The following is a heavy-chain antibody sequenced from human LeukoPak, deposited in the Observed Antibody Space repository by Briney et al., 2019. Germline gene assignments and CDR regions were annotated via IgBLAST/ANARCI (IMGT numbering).Heavy chain of an antibody. V-gene: IGHV4-39*01. CDR2: IYHSGST. Sequence: SETLSLTCTVSGGSINTNNYHWGWIRQPPGKGLEWIGSIYHSGSTYSNPSLKSRLTMSADTSKNQFSLRLSSVTAADTAVYYCARHSFYYDSNGCYYFFDPWGQGTLVTVSS. CDR3: ARHSFYYDSNGCYYFFDP. CDR1: GGSINTNNYH. J-gene: IGHJ5*02. D-gene: IGHD3-22*01.